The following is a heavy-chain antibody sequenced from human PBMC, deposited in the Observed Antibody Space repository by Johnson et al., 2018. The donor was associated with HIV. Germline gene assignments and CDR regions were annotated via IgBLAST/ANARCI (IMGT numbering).Heavy chain of an antibody. CDR3: AKDIGGRGGDCDAFES. J-gene: IGHJ3*02. Sequence: VQLVESGGGLVQPGGSLRLSCAASGFTFDDYGMSWVRPAPGKGLEWVSGISWNSGSIGYADSVKGRFTISRDHAKTSLYLQMNSLRAEDTALYYCAKDIGGRGGDCDAFESWGQGTMVTVSS. CDR1: GFTFDDYG. V-gene: IGHV3-9*01. CDR2: ISWNSGSI. D-gene: IGHD2-21*02.